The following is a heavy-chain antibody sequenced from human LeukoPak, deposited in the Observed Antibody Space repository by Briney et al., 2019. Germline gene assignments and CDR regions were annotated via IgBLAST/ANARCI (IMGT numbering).Heavy chain of an antibody. J-gene: IGHJ4*02. CDR1: GFTFSSYW. D-gene: IGHD6-19*01. V-gene: IGHV3-74*01. CDR3: ARIPDSSGWYSGDY. Sequence: PGGSLRLSCAASGFTFSSYWMHWVRQAPGKGLAWVSRINSDGSSTSYADSVKGRFTISRDNAKNTLYLQMNSLRAEDTAVYYCARIPDSSGWYSGDYWGQGTLVTVSS. CDR2: INSDGSST.